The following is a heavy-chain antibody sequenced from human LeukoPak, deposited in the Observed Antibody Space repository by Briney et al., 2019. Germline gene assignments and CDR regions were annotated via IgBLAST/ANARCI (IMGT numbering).Heavy chain of an antibody. CDR1: GGTFSSYA. CDR2: IIPIFGTA. D-gene: IGHD3-10*01. Sequence: SVKVSCKASGGTFSSYAISWVRQAPGQGLEWMGGIIPIFGTANYAQKFQGRVTITADKSTSTAYMELSSLRSEDTAVYYCARAKSPPGVRELRPRYYYMDVWGKGTTVTVSS. J-gene: IGHJ6*03. V-gene: IGHV1-69*06. CDR3: ARAKSPPGVRELRPRYYYMDV.